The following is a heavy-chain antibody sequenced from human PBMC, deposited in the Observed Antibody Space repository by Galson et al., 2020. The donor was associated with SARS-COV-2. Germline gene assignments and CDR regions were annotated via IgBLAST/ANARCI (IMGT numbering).Heavy chain of an antibody. Sequence: GGSLRLSCAASGFTFRNYGINWVRQAPGKGLEWLTVISIDGSNKYYADSVKGRFTISRDNSKNTVYLQMNSLRVEDTAVYYCARERYGAGSYSEADFWGQGTLVSVSS. CDR1: GFTFRNYG. D-gene: IGHD3-10*01. J-gene: IGHJ4*02. CDR3: ARERYGAGSYSEADF. V-gene: IGHV3-30*04. CDR2: ISIDGSNK.